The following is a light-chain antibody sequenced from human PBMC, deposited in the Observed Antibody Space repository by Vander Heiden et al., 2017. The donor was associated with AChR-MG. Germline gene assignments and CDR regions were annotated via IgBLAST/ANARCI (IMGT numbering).Light chain of an antibody. CDR1: QSVSSN. Sequence: EIAMTQSPATLSVSPGERATLSCRASQSVSSNLGWYQQKPGQAPRLLIYGESTRATGIPARFSGSGSGTEFTLTISSLQSEDFAVYYCQQYDNWPLWTFGQGTKVEIK. V-gene: IGKV3-15*01. CDR3: QQYDNWPLWT. J-gene: IGKJ1*01. CDR2: GES.